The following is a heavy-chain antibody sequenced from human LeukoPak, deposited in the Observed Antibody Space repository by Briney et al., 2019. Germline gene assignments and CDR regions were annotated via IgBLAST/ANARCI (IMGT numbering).Heavy chain of an antibody. CDR1: GGSISSGSYY. CDR2: IHYSGST. CDR3: ARLSGDPWY. Sequence: SETLSLTCTVSGGSISSGSYYWGWFRQPPGKALEWVGSIHYSGSTYYNPSLKSRVTISVDTSKNQFSLKLSSVTAADTAVYYCARLSGDPWYWGQGTLVTVSS. V-gene: IGHV4-39*01. J-gene: IGHJ4*02. D-gene: IGHD2-21*02.